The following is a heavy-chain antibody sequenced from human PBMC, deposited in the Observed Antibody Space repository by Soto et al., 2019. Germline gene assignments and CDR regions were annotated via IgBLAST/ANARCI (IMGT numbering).Heavy chain of an antibody. Sequence: GGSLRLSCAASGFTFSSYGMHWVRQAPGKGLEWVAVISYDGSNKYYADSVKGRFTISRDNSKNTLYLQMNSLRAEDTAVYYCATDRGVYYYYYGMDVWGQGTTVTVSS. V-gene: IGHV3-30*03. CDR2: ISYDGSNK. CDR1: GFTFSSYG. D-gene: IGHD2-8*01. J-gene: IGHJ6*02. CDR3: ATDRGVYYYYYGMDV.